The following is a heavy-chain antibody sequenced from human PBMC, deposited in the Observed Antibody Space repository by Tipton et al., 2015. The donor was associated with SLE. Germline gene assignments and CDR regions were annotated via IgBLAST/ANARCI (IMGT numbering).Heavy chain of an antibody. J-gene: IGHJ1*01. CDR3: ARYDILTGYNFWVFQH. Sequence: TLSLTCTVSGGSISSGSYYWSWIRQPAGKGLEWIGYIYTSGSTNYNPSLKSRVTISVDKSKNQVSLNLTSATAADTAVYYCARYDILTGYNFWVFQHWGQGTLVTVSS. D-gene: IGHD3-9*01. V-gene: IGHV4-61*09. CDR1: GGSISSGSYY. CDR2: IYTSGST.